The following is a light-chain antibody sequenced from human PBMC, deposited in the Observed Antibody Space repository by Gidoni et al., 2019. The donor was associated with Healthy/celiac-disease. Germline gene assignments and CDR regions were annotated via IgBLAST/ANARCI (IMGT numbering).Light chain of an antibody. Sequence: DIQITHSPHSLSACVGDRVTITRPASQSIRRYLNCYQQKTGEAPKLLIYVASRLRSGVPSRCRGGGSGTEFTLTISRLQPEDFATYYCQQSYSTPRTFGQGTKVEIK. CDR1: QSIRRY. CDR2: VAS. CDR3: QQSYSTPRT. V-gene: IGKV1-39*01. J-gene: IGKJ1*01.